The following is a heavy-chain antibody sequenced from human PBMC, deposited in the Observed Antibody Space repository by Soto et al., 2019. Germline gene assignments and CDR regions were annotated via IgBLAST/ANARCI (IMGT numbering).Heavy chain of an antibody. V-gene: IGHV1-69*13. Sequence: ASVKVSCKASGGTFSSYAISWVRQAPGQGLEWMGGIIPIFGTANYAQKFQGRVTITADESTSTAYMELSSLRSEDTAVYYCARDSFSGTGGSGYPCYYGMDVWGQGTTVTVSS. D-gene: IGHD3-22*01. J-gene: IGHJ6*01. CDR2: IIPIFGTA. CDR3: ARDSFSGTGGSGYPCYYGMDV. CDR1: GGTFSSYA.